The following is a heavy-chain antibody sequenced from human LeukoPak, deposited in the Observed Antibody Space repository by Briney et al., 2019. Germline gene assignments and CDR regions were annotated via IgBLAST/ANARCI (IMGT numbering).Heavy chain of an antibody. Sequence: GGSLRLSCAASGFTLNRYSMNWVRQAPGKGLEWISYISSSSIGSTIYYTDSVKGRFTISRDSANNSQYLQMNSLRADDTAVYYCARLYGGYSGRIDYWGQGTLVTVSS. CDR2: ISSSSIGSTI. CDR3: ARLYGGYSGRIDY. CDR1: GFTLNRYS. D-gene: IGHD4-23*01. V-gene: IGHV3-48*01. J-gene: IGHJ4*02.